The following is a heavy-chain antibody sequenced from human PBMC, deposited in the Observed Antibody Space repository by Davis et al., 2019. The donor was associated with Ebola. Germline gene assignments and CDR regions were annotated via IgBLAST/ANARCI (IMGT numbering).Heavy chain of an antibody. D-gene: IGHD3-10*01. CDR3: ASITMVRGPPTTYGMDV. J-gene: IGHJ6*02. Sequence: ASVKVSCKASGYTFTSYYMHWVRQAPGQGLEWMGIINPSGGSTSYAQKFQGRVTMTRDTSTSTVYMELSSLRSEDTAVYYCASITMVRGPPTTYGMDVWGQGTTVTVSS. V-gene: IGHV1-46*01. CDR2: INPSGGST. CDR1: GYTFTSYY.